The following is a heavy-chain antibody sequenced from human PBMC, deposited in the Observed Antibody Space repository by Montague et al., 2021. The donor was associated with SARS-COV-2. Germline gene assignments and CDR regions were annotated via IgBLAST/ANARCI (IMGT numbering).Heavy chain of an antibody. J-gene: IGHJ6*02. CDR2: VSDSGXT. V-gene: IGHV4-39*07. CDR1: GGSVSSSSYD. D-gene: IGHD3-16*01. Sequence: SETLSLTCSASGGSVSSSSYDWGWIRQPPGKGLEWIGTVSDSGXTSYXXXXKXRVTISVDTPKNQFSLKLSSVTAADTAVYYCARVPFVGRPFMNYYYGMDVWGQGTTVTVSS. CDR3: ARVPFVGRPFMNYYYGMDV.